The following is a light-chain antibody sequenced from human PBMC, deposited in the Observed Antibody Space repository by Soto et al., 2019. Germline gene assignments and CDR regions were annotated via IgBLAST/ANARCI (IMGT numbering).Light chain of an antibody. V-gene: IGLV1-44*01. CDR1: SSNIGGNT. J-gene: IGLJ2*01. CDR3: VAWDDSLNGYVV. CDR2: SNN. Sequence: SALTQPPSASGTPGQRVTISCSGSSSNIGGNTVNWYQQLPGTAPKLVIYSNNQRPSGVPDRFSGSKSGTSASLAISGLQSEDEADYYCVAWDDSLNGYVVFGGGTKVTVL.